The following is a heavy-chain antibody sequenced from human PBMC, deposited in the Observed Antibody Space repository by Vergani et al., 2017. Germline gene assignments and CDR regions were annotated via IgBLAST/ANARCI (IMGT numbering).Heavy chain of an antibody. CDR1: NYSMITDTY. V-gene: IGHV4-38-2*01. CDR2: VYHSGRT. J-gene: IGHJ4*02. Sequence: QVQLRESGPGLVKPSDTLSLICSVSNYSMITDTYWGWLRQSPGKSLEWIGSVYHSGRTYYSLSLKSRLTISVDTSKSQFSLQLTSVTAADTAVYYCVKHGPWPYNFDSWGQGTLVTGSS. CDR3: VKHGPWPYNFDS. D-gene: IGHD4-11*01.